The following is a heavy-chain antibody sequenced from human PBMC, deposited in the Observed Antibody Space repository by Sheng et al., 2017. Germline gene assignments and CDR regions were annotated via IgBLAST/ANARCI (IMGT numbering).Heavy chain of an antibody. CDR2: MSHSGST. J-gene: IGHJ4*02. D-gene: IGHD3-10*01. CDR1: GYSISSDYS. Sequence: QVQLQESGPGLLKSSETLSLTCAVSGYSISSDYSWGWIRQPPGKGLEWIGSMSHSGSTYYNPSLKSRVTISVDTSIDQFSLKLSSVTATDTAVYFCARSYLTTWYGVGYWGQGTLVTVSS. CDR3: ARSYLTTWYGVGY. V-gene: IGHV4-38-2*01.